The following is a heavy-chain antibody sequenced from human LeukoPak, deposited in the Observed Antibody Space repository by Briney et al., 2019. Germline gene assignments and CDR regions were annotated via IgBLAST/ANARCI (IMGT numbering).Heavy chain of an antibody. Sequence: ASVKVSCKASGYTFTGYYMHWVRQAPGQGLEWMGRINPNSGGTNYAQKFQGRATMTRDTSISTAYMELSRLRSDDTAVYYCARDAYSGYEDDAFDIWGQGTMVTVSS. CDR1: GYTFTGYY. D-gene: IGHD5-12*01. V-gene: IGHV1-2*06. CDR3: ARDAYSGYEDDAFDI. J-gene: IGHJ3*02. CDR2: INPNSGGT.